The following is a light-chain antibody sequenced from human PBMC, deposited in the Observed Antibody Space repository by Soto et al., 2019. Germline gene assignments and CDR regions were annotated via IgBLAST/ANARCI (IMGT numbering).Light chain of an antibody. Sequence: DIVMTQSPDSLAVSLGERATINCKPSQSVLYNSNNKHYLAWYQHKPGQPPRLLIYWASTRESGVPDRFSGSGSGRDFTLTISSLQAEDVVVYYCQQYYSTPLTFGGGTKVEIK. CDR2: WAS. J-gene: IGKJ4*01. CDR1: QSVLYNSNNKHY. V-gene: IGKV4-1*01. CDR3: QQYYSTPLT.